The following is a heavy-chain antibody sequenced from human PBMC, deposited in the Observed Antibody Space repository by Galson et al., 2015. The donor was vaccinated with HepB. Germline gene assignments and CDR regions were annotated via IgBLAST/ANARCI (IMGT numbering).Heavy chain of an antibody. Sequence: SRRLSCAASGFTFSTFDMTWVRQAPGKGLEWVSTIIGYDNTTYYADSVRGRFTISKDKSKNTLYLQMNSLRVEDTALYYCVKGAWADYWGQGTLVTVSS. CDR2: IIGYDNTT. D-gene: IGHD3-16*01. J-gene: IGHJ4*02. V-gene: IGHV3-23*01. CDR3: VKGAWADY. CDR1: GFTFSTFD.